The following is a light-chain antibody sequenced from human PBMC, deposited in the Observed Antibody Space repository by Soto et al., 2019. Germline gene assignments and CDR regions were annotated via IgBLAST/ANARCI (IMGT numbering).Light chain of an antibody. Sequence: DIQMTQSPSTLSASVGDRVTITCRASQSISSWLAWYQQKPGKVPKLLIYAASTLRSGVPSRFSGSGSGRDFTLTISSLQPEDFATYYCLLDYSYFWAFGQGTKVDIK. V-gene: IGKV1-5*01. CDR2: AAS. J-gene: IGKJ1*01. CDR1: QSISSW. CDR3: LLDYSYFWA.